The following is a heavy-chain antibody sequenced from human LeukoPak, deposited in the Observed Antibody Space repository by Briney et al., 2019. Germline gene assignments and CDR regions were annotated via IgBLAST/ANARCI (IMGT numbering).Heavy chain of an antibody. J-gene: IGHJ4*02. V-gene: IGHV3-30*18. CDR2: ISYDGSNK. Sequence: GGSLRLFCAASGFTFSSYGMHWVRQAPGKGLEWVAVISYDGSNKYYADSVKGRFTISRDNSKNTLYLQMNSLRAEDTAVYYCAKAGITGIDYWGQGTLVTVSS. D-gene: IGHD1-20*01. CDR3: AKAGITGIDY. CDR1: GFTFSSYG.